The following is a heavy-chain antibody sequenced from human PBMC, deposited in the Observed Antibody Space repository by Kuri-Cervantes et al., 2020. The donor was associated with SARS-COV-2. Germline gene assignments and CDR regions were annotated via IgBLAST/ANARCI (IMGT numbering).Heavy chain of an antibody. V-gene: IGHV1-24*01. CDR1: GYTLTELS. D-gene: IGHD3-22*01. CDR2: FDPEDGET. J-gene: IGHJ3*01. CDR3: ATEGYSIIIWAFAH. Sequence: ASVKVSCKVSGYTLTELSMHWVRQAPGKGLEWMGGFDPEDGETIYAQKFQGRVTMTEDTSTGTAYMELRSLRSDDTAVYYCATEGYSIIIWAFAHWGQGTKVTVSS.